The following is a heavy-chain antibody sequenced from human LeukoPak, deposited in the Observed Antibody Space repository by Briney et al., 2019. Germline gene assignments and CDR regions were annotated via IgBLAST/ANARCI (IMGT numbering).Heavy chain of an antibody. Sequence: GGSLRLSCAASGFTFSSHWMNWVRQAPGKGLVWVSRINTDGSGTTYADSVKGRFTISRDNAKNTLYLQMNSLRAEDTAVYYCTRAAGGNSPSENWGQGTLVTVSS. D-gene: IGHD4-23*01. J-gene: IGHJ4*02. CDR2: INTDGSGT. CDR3: TRAAGGNSPSEN. CDR1: GFTFSSHW. V-gene: IGHV3-74*01.